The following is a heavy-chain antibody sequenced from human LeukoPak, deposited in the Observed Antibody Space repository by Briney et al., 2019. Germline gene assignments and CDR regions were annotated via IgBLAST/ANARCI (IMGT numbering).Heavy chain of an antibody. CDR1: GYTFTGYY. V-gene: IGHV1-2*02. J-gene: IGHJ6*03. CDR3: ARVIWHSSSSGVMDV. Sequence: ASVKVSCKASGYTFTGYYMHWVRQAPGQGLEWMGWINPNSGGTNYAQKFQGRVTMTRDTSISTDYMELSRLRSDDTAVYYCARVIWHSSSSGVMDVWGKGTTVTVSS. D-gene: IGHD6-6*01. CDR2: INPNSGGT.